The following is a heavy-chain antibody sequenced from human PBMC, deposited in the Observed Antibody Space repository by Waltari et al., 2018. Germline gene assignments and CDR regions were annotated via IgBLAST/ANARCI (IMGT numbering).Heavy chain of an antibody. CDR1: GGTFSSYA. CDR2: IIPICGTA. J-gene: IGHJ3*02. CDR3: ASSGGHPLGGAFDI. D-gene: IGHD3-10*01. Sequence: QVQLVQSGAEVKKPGSSVKVSCKASGGTFSSYAISWVRQAPGQGLEWMGRIIPICGTANYAQKFQGRVTITADKSTSTAYMELSSLRSEDTAVYYCASSGGHPLGGAFDIWGQGTMVTVSS. V-gene: IGHV1-69*08.